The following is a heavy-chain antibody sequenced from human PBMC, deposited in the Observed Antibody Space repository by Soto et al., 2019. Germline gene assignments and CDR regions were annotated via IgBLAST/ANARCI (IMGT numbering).Heavy chain of an antibody. CDR3: ARLGYYYNSGYYDYYYGMDV. J-gene: IGHJ6*02. V-gene: IGHV1-3*01. Sequence: ASVKVSCKASGYTFTSYAMHWVRQAPGQRLEWMGWINAGNGNTKYSQKFQGRVTITRDTSASTAYMELSSLRSEDTAVYYCARLGYYYNSGYYDYYYGMDVWGQGTTVTVSS. CDR1: GYTFTSYA. CDR2: INAGNGNT. D-gene: IGHD3-22*01.